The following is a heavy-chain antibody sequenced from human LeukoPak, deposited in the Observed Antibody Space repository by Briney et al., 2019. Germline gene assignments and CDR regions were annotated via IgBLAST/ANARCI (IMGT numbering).Heavy chain of an antibody. V-gene: IGHV4-4*02. J-gene: IGHJ2*01. Sequence: PSGTLSLTCAVSGGSLSISNWWHWVRQPPGQGLEWIGEIYHIGSANYNPSLESRLTISVDKSKNQFSLKLTSVTAADTAVYYCARWSGVVGTARGWYFDLWGRGTLVTVSS. CDR2: IYHIGSA. D-gene: IGHD1-26*01. CDR1: GGSLSISNW. CDR3: ARWSGVVGTARGWYFDL.